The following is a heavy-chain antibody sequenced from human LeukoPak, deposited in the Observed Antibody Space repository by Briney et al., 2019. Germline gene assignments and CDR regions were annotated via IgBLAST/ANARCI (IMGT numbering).Heavy chain of an antibody. Sequence: GGSLRLSCAASGFTFSSYAMHWVRQAPGKGLEWVAVISYDGSNKYYADSVKGRFTISRDNSENTLYLQMNSLRAEDTAVYYCARDRGCSSTSCRPSDYYGMDVWGQGTTVTVSS. CDR3: ARDRGCSSTSCRPSDYYGMDV. CDR1: GFTFSSYA. CDR2: ISYDGSNK. D-gene: IGHD2-2*01. J-gene: IGHJ6*02. V-gene: IGHV3-30-3*01.